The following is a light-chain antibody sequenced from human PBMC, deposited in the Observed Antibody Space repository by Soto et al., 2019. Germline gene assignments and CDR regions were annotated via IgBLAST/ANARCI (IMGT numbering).Light chain of an antibody. Sequence: DIVMTQSPLSLPVTPGEPASISCRSSQSLLHSDGYNYLDWYLQKPGQSPQLLICLGSNRASGVPDRFSGSGSGTDVTLTISRVEAEDFGVYYCMQALQTPWTFGQGTQVEGK. CDR3: MQALQTPWT. V-gene: IGKV2-28*01. CDR1: QSLLHSDGYNY. CDR2: LGS. J-gene: IGKJ1*01.